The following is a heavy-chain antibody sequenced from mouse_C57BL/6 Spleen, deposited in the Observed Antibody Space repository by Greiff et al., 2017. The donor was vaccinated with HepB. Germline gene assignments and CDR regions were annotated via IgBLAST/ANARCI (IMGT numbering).Heavy chain of an antibody. CDR3: ARRITTLDY. D-gene: IGHD1-1*01. CDR1: GYTFTDYN. V-gene: IGHV1-18*01. Sequence: EVKLQESGPELVKPGASVKIPCKASGYTFTDYNMDWVKQSHGKSLEWIGDINPNNGGTIYNQKFKGKATLTVDKSSSTAYMELRSLTSEDTAVYYCARRITTLDYWGQGTTLTVSS. J-gene: IGHJ2*01. CDR2: INPNNGGT.